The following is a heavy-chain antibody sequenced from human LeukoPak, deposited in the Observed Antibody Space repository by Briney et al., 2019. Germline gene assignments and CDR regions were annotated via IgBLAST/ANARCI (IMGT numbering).Heavy chain of an antibody. CDR3: AREDFSGWYQDY. V-gene: IGHV4-39*07. Sequence: PSETLSLTCTVSGGSISSSSYYWGWFRQPPGKGLEWIGNIYYSGSTYYNPSLKSRVTISVDTSKNQFSLKLSSVTAADTAVYYCAREDFSGWYQDYWGQGTLVTVSS. CDR2: IYYSGST. D-gene: IGHD6-19*01. J-gene: IGHJ4*02. CDR1: GGSISSSSYY.